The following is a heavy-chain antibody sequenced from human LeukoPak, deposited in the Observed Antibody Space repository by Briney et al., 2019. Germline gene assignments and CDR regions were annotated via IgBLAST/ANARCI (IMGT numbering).Heavy chain of an antibody. CDR3: AKDEGSRSCKN. J-gene: IGHJ4*02. CDR1: GFTLSSYA. CDR2: ISGSGGST. V-gene: IGHV3-23*01. D-gene: IGHD2-2*01. Sequence: GGSLRLSCAASGFTLSSYAISCVRQAPGEGLEWVSAISGSGGSTYYADSVKGRFTSSRDNSKNTLYLQMRSLRAEDTAVYYCAKDEGSRSCKNWGQGTLVTVSS.